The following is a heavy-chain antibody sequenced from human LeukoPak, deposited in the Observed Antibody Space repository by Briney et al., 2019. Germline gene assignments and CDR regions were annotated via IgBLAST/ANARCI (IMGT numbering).Heavy chain of an antibody. CDR1: GFTFSNYG. V-gene: IGHV3-30*18. J-gene: IGHJ4*02. CDR3: VKDRSGSYFDY. CDR2: ISYDGSTK. Sequence: GGSLRLSCAASGFTFSNYGMHWVRQAPGKGLEWVAVISYDGSTKYYGDSVKGRFTISRDNSKNTLYLQMNSLRGEDTAVYYCVKDRSGSYFDYWGQGTPVTVSS. D-gene: IGHD1-26*01.